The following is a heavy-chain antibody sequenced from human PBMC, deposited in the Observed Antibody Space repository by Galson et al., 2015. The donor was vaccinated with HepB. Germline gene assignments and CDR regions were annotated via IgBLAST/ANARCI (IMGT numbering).Heavy chain of an antibody. Sequence: VKVSCKASGYTFTSYAMHWVRQAPGQRLEWMGWINAGNGNTKYSQKFQGRVTITRDTSASTAYIELSSLRSEDTAVYYCARSEMGPGIAVAGTFSLDYWGQGTLVTVSS. CDR2: INAGNGNT. V-gene: IGHV1-3*01. J-gene: IGHJ4*02. CDR3: ARSEMGPGIAVAGTFSLDY. CDR1: GYTFTSYA. D-gene: IGHD6-19*01.